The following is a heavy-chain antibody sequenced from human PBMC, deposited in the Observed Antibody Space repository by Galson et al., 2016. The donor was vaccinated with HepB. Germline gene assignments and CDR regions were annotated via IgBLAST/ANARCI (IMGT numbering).Heavy chain of an antibody. CDR3: ARDSYGFTLDY. CDR2: IHHSGST. CDR1: GGSIYNYY. Sequence: TLSLTCTVSGGSIYNYYWTWIRQPPGKGPEWIGYIHHSGSTIYNPSLKSRVTTSIDTSRNQFSLKLSSVTAADTAVYYCARDSYGFTLDYWGRGTLVTVSS. V-gene: IGHV4-59*13. D-gene: IGHD5-18*01. J-gene: IGHJ4*02.